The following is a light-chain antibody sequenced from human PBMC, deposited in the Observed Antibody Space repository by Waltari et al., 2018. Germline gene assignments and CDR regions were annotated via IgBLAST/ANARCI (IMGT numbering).Light chain of an antibody. V-gene: IGKV3-20*01. CDR2: GAS. CDR1: QSLTKKY. Sequence: VLTQSPGTLSLSPGERATLSCRASQSLTKKYLAWYQQKPGQAPRLLIYGASSRAAGIPDRFSGSESVTDFTLTISRLEPEDFAVYYCQQYGSSILYTFGQGTKLEIK. CDR3: QQYGSSILYT. J-gene: IGKJ2*01.